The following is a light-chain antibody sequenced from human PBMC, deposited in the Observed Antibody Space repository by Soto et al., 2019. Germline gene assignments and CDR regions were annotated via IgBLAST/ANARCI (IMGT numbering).Light chain of an antibody. Sequence: EIVLTQSPATLSLSPGERATLSCRASQSVSSYLAWYQQKPGQAPRLLIYGASNRAPGIPARFSGSGSGPDFTLTISSLEPEDFGVYYCQQRSNWPPLTFGGGTKVEIK. V-gene: IGKV3-11*01. J-gene: IGKJ4*01. CDR3: QQRSNWPPLT. CDR1: QSVSSY. CDR2: GAS.